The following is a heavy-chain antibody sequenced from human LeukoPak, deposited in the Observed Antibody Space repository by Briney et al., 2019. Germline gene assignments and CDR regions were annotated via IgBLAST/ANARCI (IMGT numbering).Heavy chain of an antibody. CDR3: ARVGAYCSGGSCYLSYYYYYGMDV. Sequence: GGSLRLSCAASGFTFSSYAMHWVRQAPGKGLEWEAVISYDGSNKYYADSVKGRFTISRDNSKNTLYLQMNSLRAEDTAVYYCARVGAYCSGGSCYLSYYYYYGMDVWGQGTTVTVSS. CDR2: ISYDGSNK. V-gene: IGHV3-30*04. CDR1: GFTFSSYA. J-gene: IGHJ6*02. D-gene: IGHD2-15*01.